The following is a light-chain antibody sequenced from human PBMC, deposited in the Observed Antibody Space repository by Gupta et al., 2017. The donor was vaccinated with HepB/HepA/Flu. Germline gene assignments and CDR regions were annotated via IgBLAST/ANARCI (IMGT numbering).Light chain of an antibody. J-gene: IGKJ1*01. CDR3: QQYGNSPAT. Sequence: EIVLTQSPGTLSLSPGERATLSCRASQSVSSSYLAWYQQKLGQAPRLLIYGASSRATGVPDRFSGSGSGTDFTLTISEVEPEDFAEYYCQQYGNSPATFGQGTKVEMK. V-gene: IGKV3-20*01. CDR1: QSVSSSY. CDR2: GAS.